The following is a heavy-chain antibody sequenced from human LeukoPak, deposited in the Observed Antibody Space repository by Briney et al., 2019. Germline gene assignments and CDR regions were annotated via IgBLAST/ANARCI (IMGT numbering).Heavy chain of an antibody. CDR2: IYYSGST. V-gene: IGHV4-59*01. J-gene: IGHJ4*02. CDR1: GGSISSYY. Sequence: PSETLSLTCTVSGGSISSYYWSWIRQPPGKGLEWIGYIYYSGSTNYNPSLKSRVTISVDTSKNQFSLKPSSVTAADTAVYYCATHIAAAGRDYWGQGTLVTVSS. D-gene: IGHD6-13*01. CDR3: ATHIAAAGRDY.